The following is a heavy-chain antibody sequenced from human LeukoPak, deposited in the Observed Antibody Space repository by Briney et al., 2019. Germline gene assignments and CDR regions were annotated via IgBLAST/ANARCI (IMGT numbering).Heavy chain of an antibody. CDR2: ISDSGGYT. Sequence: GGSLRLSCAASGFTFNNYAMSWVRQAPGKGLEWVSAISDSGGYTYYADSVKGRFTISRDNSKNTLYLQMNSLRAEDTAVYYCARQDPYTSGWYPWGQGTLVTVSS. D-gene: IGHD6-19*01. CDR1: GFTFNNYA. V-gene: IGHV3-23*01. J-gene: IGHJ5*02. CDR3: ARQDPYTSGWYP.